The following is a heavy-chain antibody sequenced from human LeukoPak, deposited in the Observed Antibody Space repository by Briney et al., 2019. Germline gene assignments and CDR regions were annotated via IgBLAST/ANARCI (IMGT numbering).Heavy chain of an antibody. J-gene: IGHJ3*02. Sequence: SETLSLTCTVSGGSISSGGYYWSWNRQHPGKGLEWIGYIYYSGSTYYNPSLKSRVTISVDTSKNQFSLKLSSVAAADTAVYYCARDTAMVTYAFDIWGQGTMVTVSS. CDR1: GGSISSGGYY. D-gene: IGHD5-18*01. CDR3: ARDTAMVTYAFDI. V-gene: IGHV4-31*03. CDR2: IYYSGST.